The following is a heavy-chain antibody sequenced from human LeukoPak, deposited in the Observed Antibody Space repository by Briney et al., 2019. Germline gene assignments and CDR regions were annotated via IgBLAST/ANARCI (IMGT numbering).Heavy chain of an antibody. J-gene: IGHJ4*02. D-gene: IGHD3-10*01. V-gene: IGHV1-18*04. CDR1: GYTFTSYY. Sequence: ASVKVSCKASGYTFTSYYMHWVRQAPGQGLEWMGWISAYNGNTNYAQKLQGRVTMTTDTSTSTAYMELRSLRSDDTAVYYCARVDEVRGVLDYWGQGTLVTVSS. CDR3: ARVDEVRGVLDY. CDR2: ISAYNGNT.